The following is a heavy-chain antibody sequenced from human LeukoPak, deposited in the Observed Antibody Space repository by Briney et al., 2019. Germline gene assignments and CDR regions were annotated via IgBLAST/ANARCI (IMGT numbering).Heavy chain of an antibody. CDR3: ARDVPASIATYYFDY. CDR1: GGYISSHY. CDR2: IYTSGST. Sequence: SETLSLTCTVSGGYISSHYWSWIRQPAGRGLEWIGRIYTSGSTNYNPSLKSRVTMSLDTSKNQFSLKLSSVTAADTAVYYCARDVPASIATYYFDYWGQGTLVTVSS. V-gene: IGHV4-4*07. J-gene: IGHJ4*02. D-gene: IGHD6-6*01.